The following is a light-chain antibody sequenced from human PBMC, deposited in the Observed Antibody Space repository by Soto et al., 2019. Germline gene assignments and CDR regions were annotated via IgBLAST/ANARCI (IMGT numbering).Light chain of an antibody. V-gene: IGKV3-20*01. CDR1: QSVSRS. Sequence: EIVLTQSPGTLSLSPGERATLSCRASQSVSRSIAWFQEKPGQSPRLLIYRASSRTTGIPDRFSGSGSGTDFTLTISRLEPEDFAVYYCQQYDNSWTFGQGTKVEIK. CDR3: QQYDNSWT. CDR2: RAS. J-gene: IGKJ1*01.